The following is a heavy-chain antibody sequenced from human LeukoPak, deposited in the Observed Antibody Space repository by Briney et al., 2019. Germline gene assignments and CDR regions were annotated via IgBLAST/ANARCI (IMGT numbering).Heavy chain of an antibody. CDR1: GGTFGSYA. V-gene: IGHV1-69*13. CDR2: IIPIFGTA. CDR3: ARGGYNSRYFDY. Sequence: EASVKVSCKASGGTFGSYAISWVRQAPGQGLEWMGGIIPIFGTANYAQKFQGRVTITADESTSTAYMGLSSLRSEDTAVYYCARGGYNSRYFDYWGLGTLVTVSS. D-gene: IGHD5-24*01. J-gene: IGHJ4*02.